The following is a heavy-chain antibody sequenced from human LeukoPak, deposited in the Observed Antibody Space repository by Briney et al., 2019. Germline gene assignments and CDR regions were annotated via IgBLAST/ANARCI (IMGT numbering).Heavy chain of an antibody. J-gene: IGHJ4*02. Sequence: SETLSLTCAVYGGSFSGYYWSWIRQPPGKGLEWIGEVNHSGSTNYNPSLKSRVTISVDTSKNQFSLKLSSVTAADTAVYYCARGQGGYSSSWPYYFDYWGQGTLVTVSS. D-gene: IGHD6-13*01. CDR2: VNHSGST. CDR3: ARGQGGYSSSWPYYFDY. V-gene: IGHV4-34*01. CDR1: GGSFSGYY.